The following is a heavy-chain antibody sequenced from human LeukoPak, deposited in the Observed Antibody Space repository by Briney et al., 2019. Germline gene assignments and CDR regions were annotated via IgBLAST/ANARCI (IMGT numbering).Heavy chain of an antibody. CDR1: GFRLSDYY. V-gene: IGHV1-2*02. D-gene: IGHD6-13*01. J-gene: IGHJ4*02. CDR2: IRGDTGDT. CDR3: ARVRGNSCEY. Sequence: ASVTVSCKTSGFRLSDYYFHWVRKAPGQGLEWMGWIRGDTGDTDSPQKFQGRVTMTRDTSINTAYMELSRLTFDDTAMYFCARVRGNSCEYWGQGTLVTVSS.